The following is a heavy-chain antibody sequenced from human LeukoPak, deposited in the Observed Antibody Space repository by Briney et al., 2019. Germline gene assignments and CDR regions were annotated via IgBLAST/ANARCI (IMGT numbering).Heavy chain of an antibody. J-gene: IGHJ4*02. CDR3: AKEARAVARYQFFDC. D-gene: IGHD6-19*01. CDR2: ISDSGGST. CDR1: GFTFSRYD. Sequence: GGSLRLSCAASGFTFSRYDMSWVRQAPGKGLEWVSAISDSGGSTYYADSVKGRFTISRDNSKDTLYLQMNSLRAEDTAIYYGAKEARAVARYQFFDCWGQGTLVTVSS. V-gene: IGHV3-23*01.